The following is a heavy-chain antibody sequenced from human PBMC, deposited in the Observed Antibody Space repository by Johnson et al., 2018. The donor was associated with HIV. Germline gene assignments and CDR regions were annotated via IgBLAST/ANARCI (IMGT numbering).Heavy chain of an antibody. CDR2: ISGSGGST. V-gene: IGHV3-23*04. CDR1: GFTFSSYA. J-gene: IGHJ3*02. D-gene: IGHD2-21*01. CDR3: ARDGYSGGFDI. Sequence: MLLVESGGGLVQPGRSLRLSCTASGFTFSSYAMSWVRQAPGKGLEWVSAISGSGGSTYYADSVTGRFTISRDNSKNTLYLQMNSLKTEDTAVYYCARDGYSGGFDIWGQGTMVTVSS.